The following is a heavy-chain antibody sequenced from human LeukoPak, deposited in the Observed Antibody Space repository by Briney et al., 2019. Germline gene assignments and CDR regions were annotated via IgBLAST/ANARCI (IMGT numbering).Heavy chain of an antibody. CDR3: ARHGSGWYVGVDY. Sequence: GASVRVSCKASGYTFTSYYMHWVRQAPGQGLEWMGIINPSGGSTSYAQKFQGRVTMTRDMSTSTVYMELSSLRSEDTAVYYCARHGSGWYVGVDYWGQGTLVTVSS. V-gene: IGHV1-46*01. CDR1: GYTFTSYY. J-gene: IGHJ4*02. D-gene: IGHD6-19*01. CDR2: INPSGGST.